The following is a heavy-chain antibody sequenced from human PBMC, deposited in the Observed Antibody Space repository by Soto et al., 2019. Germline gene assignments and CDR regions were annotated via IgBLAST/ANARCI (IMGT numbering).Heavy chain of an antibody. V-gene: IGHV4-30-4*01. CDR1: GGSIKSDYY. Sequence: QLQLKESGPRLVKPSQTLSLTCTVSGGSIKSDYYWAWVRQFLGGGLQWMGYKYYSGATDSDPSLDRRVSFSVDMSKNQFSLNLTSVTVADTAVYYCARGRPNYFYYGLDVWGQGSPVTVSS. CDR3: ARGRPNYFYYGLDV. CDR2: KYYSGAT. J-gene: IGHJ6*02.